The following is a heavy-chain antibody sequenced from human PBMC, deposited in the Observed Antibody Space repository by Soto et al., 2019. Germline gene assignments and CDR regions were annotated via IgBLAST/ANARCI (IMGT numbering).Heavy chain of an antibody. Sequence: SEALRLPWTGSAGTLRPSDQSLFRQPPGKGLEWIGYIYYSGSTNYNPSLKSRVTISVDTSKNQFSLKLSSVTAADTAVYYCGYGDHRALLSFPARRSSDL. V-gene: IGHV4-59*08. J-gene: IGHJ2*01. CDR2: IYYSGST. CDR3: GYGDHRALLSFPARRSSDL. CDR1: AGTLRPSD. D-gene: IGHD4-17*01.